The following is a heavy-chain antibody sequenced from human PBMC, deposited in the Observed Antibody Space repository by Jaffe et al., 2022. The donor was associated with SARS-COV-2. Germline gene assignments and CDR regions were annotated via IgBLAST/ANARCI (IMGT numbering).Heavy chain of an antibody. CDR1: GFTFSSYW. D-gene: IGHD3-9*01. V-gene: IGHV3-7*01. CDR2: IKQDGSEK. Sequence: EVQLVESGGGLVQPGGSLRLSCAASGFTFSSYWMSWVRQAPGKGLEWVANIKQDGSEKYYVDSVKGRFTISRDNAKNSLYLQMNSLRAEDTAVYYCARDESYDILTGYSSYYYYGMDVWGQGTTVTVSS. J-gene: IGHJ6*02. CDR3: ARDESYDILTGYSSYYYYGMDV.